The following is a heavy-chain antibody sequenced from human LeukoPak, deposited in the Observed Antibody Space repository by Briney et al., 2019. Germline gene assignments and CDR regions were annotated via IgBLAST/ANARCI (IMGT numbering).Heavy chain of an antibody. Sequence: PGGSLRLSCVASGFTFSDFDMNWVRQAPGKGLEWVSSISTSGSNTYYADSVRGRFTISRDNSKNTLYLQMNSLRAEDTAVYYCAKDMSTVTYYYYGMDVWGQGTTVTVSS. CDR2: ISTSGSNT. D-gene: IGHD4-17*01. CDR1: GFTFSDFD. CDR3: AKDMSTVTYYYYGMDV. V-gene: IGHV3-23*01. J-gene: IGHJ6*02.